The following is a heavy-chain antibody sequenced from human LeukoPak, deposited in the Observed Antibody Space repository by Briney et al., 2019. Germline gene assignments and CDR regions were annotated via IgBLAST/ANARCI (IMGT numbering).Heavy chain of an antibody. V-gene: IGHV3-15*01. CDR3: STDILETNWGGY. J-gene: IGHJ4*02. CDR2: IKSKTDGGTQ. Sequence: GGSLRLSCAASGFTFSNAWMSWVRQAPGKGLEWVSRIKSKTDGGTQHYAAPVKGRFTISRDDSKDTLYLQMNSLKTEDTAVYYCSTDILETNWGGYWGQGTLVTVSS. CDR1: GFTFSNAW. D-gene: IGHD7-27*01.